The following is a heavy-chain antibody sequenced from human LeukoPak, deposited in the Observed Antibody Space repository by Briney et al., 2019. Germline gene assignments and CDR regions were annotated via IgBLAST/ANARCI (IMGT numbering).Heavy chain of an antibody. Sequence: KPSETLSLTCAVSGGSFSGYYWSWIRQPPGKGLEWIGEINHSGSTNYNPSLKSRVTIPVDTSKHQFSLKLSSVTAADAAGYYCARGITMIVVVIAPDHAFFIWGEGAMVTVSS. CDR3: ARGITMIVVVIAPDHAFFI. V-gene: IGHV4-34*01. D-gene: IGHD3-22*01. CDR2: INHSGST. CDR1: GGSFSGYY. J-gene: IGHJ3*02.